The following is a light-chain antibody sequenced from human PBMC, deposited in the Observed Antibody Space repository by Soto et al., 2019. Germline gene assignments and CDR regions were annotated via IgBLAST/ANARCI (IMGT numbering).Light chain of an antibody. V-gene: IGKV3-11*01. Sequence: EIVWTQAPAALSLSPGERGSLSCRASQSVSSYLAWYQQKPGQAPRLLIYDASNRATGIPARFSGSGSGTDFTLTISSLEPEDFAIYYCQQRQYWPPITFGQGTRLEIK. CDR2: DAS. J-gene: IGKJ5*01. CDR3: QQRQYWPPIT. CDR1: QSVSSY.